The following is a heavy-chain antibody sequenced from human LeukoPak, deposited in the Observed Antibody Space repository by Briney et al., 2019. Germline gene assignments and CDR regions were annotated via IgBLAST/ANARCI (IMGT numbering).Heavy chain of an antibody. CDR3: ARDSDSSGPFDY. J-gene: IGHJ4*02. Sequence: SETLFLTCTVSGGSISSYYWSWIRQPPGKGLEWIGYIYYSGSTNYNPSLKSRVTISVDTSKNQFSLKLSSVTAADTAVYYCARDSDSSGPFDYWGQGTLVTVSS. V-gene: IGHV4-59*01. D-gene: IGHD3-22*01. CDR2: IYYSGST. CDR1: GGSISSYY.